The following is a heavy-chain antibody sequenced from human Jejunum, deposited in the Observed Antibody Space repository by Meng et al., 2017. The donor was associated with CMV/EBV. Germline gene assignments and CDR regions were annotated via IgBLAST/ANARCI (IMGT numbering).Heavy chain of an antibody. Sequence: GSISSSSYYWGLIRQPAGKGPEWIGSIYYSGITYYNPSLKSRVTISVDTSKNQFSLTLSSVTAADTAVYYCARLIDYDSSGYYYFDYWGQGTLVTVSS. J-gene: IGHJ4*02. CDR2: IYYSGIT. CDR1: GSISSSSYY. V-gene: IGHV4-39*07. CDR3: ARLIDYDSSGYYYFDY. D-gene: IGHD3-22*01.